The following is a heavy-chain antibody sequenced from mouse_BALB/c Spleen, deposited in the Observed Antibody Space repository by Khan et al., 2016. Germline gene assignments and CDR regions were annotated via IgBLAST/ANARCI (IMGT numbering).Heavy chain of an antibody. CDR1: GFSFTGHG. J-gene: IGHJ1*01. V-gene: IGHV2-6-7*01. Sequence: QMQLEESGPGLVAPSQTLSITCTVSGFSFTGHGVNWVRQPPGKGLEWLGMIWGDGRTDYNSALKSRLTIIKDNSESQVFLKMNSLQTDVTATYYCARGGETGWYFDVWGAGTTVTVSS. CDR3: ARGGETGWYFDV. CDR2: IWGDGRT.